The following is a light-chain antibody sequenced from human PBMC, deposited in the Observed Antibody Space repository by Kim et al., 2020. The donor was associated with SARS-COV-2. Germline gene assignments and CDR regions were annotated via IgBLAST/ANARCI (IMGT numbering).Light chain of an antibody. Sequence: DIQMTQSPSSLSASLGDRVTITCQASQNIRNLVNWFRQKPGKAPNLLIYDGSNLETGVPSRFSGSGSGTDFTLTINSLQPEDIATYYCQEYSSLPVTFGGGTRVEIK. CDR3: QEYSSLPVT. V-gene: IGKV1-33*01. CDR1: QNIRNL. CDR2: DGS. J-gene: IGKJ5*01.